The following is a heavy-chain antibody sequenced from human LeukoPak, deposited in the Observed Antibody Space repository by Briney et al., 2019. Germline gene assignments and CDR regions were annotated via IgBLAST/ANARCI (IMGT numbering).Heavy chain of an antibody. CDR3: ARGLTLLGYCSSTSCLMNY. Sequence: GGSLRLSCAVSGFTLSSYWMHWVRQAAGKGLVWVSRIDSDGSTTDYADSVKGRFTISRDNANNTLYLQMNSLRAEDAGVYYCARGLTLLGYCSSTSCLMNYWGQGTLVTVSS. V-gene: IGHV3-74*01. J-gene: IGHJ4*02. CDR1: GFTLSSYW. D-gene: IGHD2-2*01. CDR2: IDSDGSTT.